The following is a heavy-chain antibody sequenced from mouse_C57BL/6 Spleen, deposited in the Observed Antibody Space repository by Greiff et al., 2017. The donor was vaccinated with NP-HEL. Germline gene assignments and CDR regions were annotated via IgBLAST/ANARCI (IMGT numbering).Heavy chain of an antibody. CDR3: ARGYYGSSGFAY. J-gene: IGHJ3*01. Sequence: EVMLVESVAELVRPGASVKLSCTASGFNIKNTYMHWVKQRPEQGLEWIGRIDPANGNTKYAPKFQGKATITADTSSNTAYLQLSSLTSEDTAIYYCARGYYGSSGFAYWGQGTLVTVSA. D-gene: IGHD1-1*01. CDR2: IDPANGNT. V-gene: IGHV14-3*01. CDR1: GFNIKNTY.